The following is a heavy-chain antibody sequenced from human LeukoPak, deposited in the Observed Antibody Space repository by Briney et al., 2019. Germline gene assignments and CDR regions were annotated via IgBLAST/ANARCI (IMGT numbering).Heavy chain of an antibody. V-gene: IGHV3-30*18. CDR1: GFTFSSYG. D-gene: IGHD3-22*01. J-gene: IGHJ4*02. CDR2: ISYDGSNK. Sequence: GRSLRLSCAASGFTFSSYGMHWVRQAPGKGLEWVAVISYDGSNKYYADSVKGRFTISRDNSKNTLYLQMNSLRADDTAVYYCAKDPWDSSGYYEYYFDYWGQGTLVTVSS. CDR3: AKDPWDSSGYYEYYFDY.